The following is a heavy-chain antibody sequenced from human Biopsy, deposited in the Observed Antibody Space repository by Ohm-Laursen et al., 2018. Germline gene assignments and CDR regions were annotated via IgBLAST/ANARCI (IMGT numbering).Heavy chain of an antibody. CDR3: GRATNSAGWPYYYFYGMDV. D-gene: IGHD6-19*01. V-gene: IGHV4-59*12. CDR1: VDPIRIDY. J-gene: IGHJ6*02. Sequence: TECLPYTVSVDPIRIDYWRWMGHTSGKGLVWIGYIYYSGSTNYNPSLKSRVTISVDTSKNQFPLRLKSVTVADPAVYYCGRATNSAGWPYYYFYGMDVWGQGTTVTVSS. CDR2: IYYSGST.